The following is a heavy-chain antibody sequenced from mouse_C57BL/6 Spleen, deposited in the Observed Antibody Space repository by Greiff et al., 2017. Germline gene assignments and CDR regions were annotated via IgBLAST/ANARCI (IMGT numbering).Heavy chain of an antibody. D-gene: IGHD3-3*01. CDR2: IDPEDGET. J-gene: IGHJ1*03. CDR1: GFNIKDYY. Sequence: EVKLMESGAELVKPGASVKLSCTASGFNIKDYYMHWVKQRTEQGLEWIGRIDPEDGETTYAPKFQGKATITADTSSNTAYLQLSSLTSEDTAVYYCARRALGRYWYFDVWGTGTTVTVSS. V-gene: IGHV14-2*01. CDR3: ARRALGRYWYFDV.